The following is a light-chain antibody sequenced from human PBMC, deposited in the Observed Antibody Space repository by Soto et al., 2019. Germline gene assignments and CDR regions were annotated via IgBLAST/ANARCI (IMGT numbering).Light chain of an antibody. CDR2: LGS. J-gene: IGKJ1*01. CDR1: QSLLHSNGYNY. V-gene: IGKV2-28*01. Sequence: DLVMTQSPLSLPVTPGEPASISCRSSQSLLHSNGYNYLDWYLQKPGQSPQLLIYLGSNRASGAPDRFSGSGSGTDFPLKISRVEAEDVGVYYCTQVLQTQRTSGQGTKVEL. CDR3: TQVLQTQRT.